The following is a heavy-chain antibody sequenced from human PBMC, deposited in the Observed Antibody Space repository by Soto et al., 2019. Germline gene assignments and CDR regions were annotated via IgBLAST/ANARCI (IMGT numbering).Heavy chain of an antibody. J-gene: IGHJ4*02. CDR3: AKDYYVSGSTTYFDY. D-gene: IGHD3-10*01. Sequence: PGGSLRLSCAASGFTFSSYGMHWVRQAPGKGLEWVAVISYDGSNKYYADSVKGRFTISRDNSKNTLYLLMNSLRVEDTALYYCAKDYYVSGSTTYFDYWGQGTPVTVSS. V-gene: IGHV3-30*18. CDR1: GFTFSSYG. CDR2: ISYDGSNK.